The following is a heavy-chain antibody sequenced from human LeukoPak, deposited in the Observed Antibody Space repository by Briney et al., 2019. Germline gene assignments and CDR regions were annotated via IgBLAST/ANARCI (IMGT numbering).Heavy chain of an antibody. CDR1: GGSISSYY. J-gene: IGHJ5*02. CDR3: SRWYGSGWFDN. V-gene: IGHV4-59*01. D-gene: IGHD6-19*01. CDR2: IYDSGST. Sequence: SETLSLTCTVSGGSISSYYWSWLPPPPGKGLEWIGNIYDSGSTKYNPSLKSRVTVSGDTSKNQVSLKLSSGSAADTAIYYCSRWYGSGWFDNWGQGTLVTVSS.